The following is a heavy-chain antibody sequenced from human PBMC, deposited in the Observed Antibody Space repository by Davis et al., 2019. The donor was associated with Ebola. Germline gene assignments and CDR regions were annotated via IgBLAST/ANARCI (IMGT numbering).Heavy chain of an antibody. CDR2: IYYSGST. J-gene: IGHJ5*02. D-gene: IGHD1-26*01. V-gene: IGHV4-39*01. CDR1: GGSISSSSYY. CDR3: ASRWGGSYGET. Sequence: SETLSLTCTVSGGSISSSSYYWGWIRQPPGKGLEWLGSIYYSGSTYYNPSLKSRVTISVDTSKNQFSLKLSSVTAADTAVYYCASRWGGSYGETWGQGTLVTVSS.